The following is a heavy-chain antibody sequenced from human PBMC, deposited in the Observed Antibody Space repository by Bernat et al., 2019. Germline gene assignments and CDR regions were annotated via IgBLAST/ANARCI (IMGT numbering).Heavy chain of an antibody. CDR3: TGYGGNSV. Sequence: EVQVVESGGDLFQPGGSLRPSCAASGFTVSNNHMSWVRQAPGKGRDFISVIENHGSTFYADSVRGRFTISRDNSKNTLYLQMNNLRAADTAMYYCTGYGGNSVWGQGTLVTVSS. V-gene: IGHV3-66*01. CDR1: GFTVSNNH. D-gene: IGHD4-23*01. CDR2: IENHGST. J-gene: IGHJ4*02.